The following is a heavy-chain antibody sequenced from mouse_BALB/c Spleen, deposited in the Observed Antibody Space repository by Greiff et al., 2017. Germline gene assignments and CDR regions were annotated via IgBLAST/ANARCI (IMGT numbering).Heavy chain of an antibody. CDR1: GYSFTSYY. Sequence: EVKLQESGPELMKPGASVKISCKASGYSFTSYYMHWVKQSHGKSLEWIGYIDPFNGGTSYNQKFKGKATLTVDKSSSTAYMHLSSLTSEDSAVYYCAYYRYDGWYFDVWGAGTTVTVSS. V-gene: IGHV1S135*01. CDR3: AYYRYDGWYFDV. J-gene: IGHJ1*01. CDR2: IDPFNGGT. D-gene: IGHD2-14*01.